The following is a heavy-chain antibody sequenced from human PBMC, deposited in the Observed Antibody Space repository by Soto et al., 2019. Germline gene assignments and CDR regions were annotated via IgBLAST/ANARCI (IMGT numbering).Heavy chain of an antibody. CDR3: ARNMNRALEIVVAVDY. CDR2: IWHDGSNK. V-gene: IGHV3-33*01. D-gene: IGHD3-22*01. J-gene: IGHJ4*02. Sequence: QVQLVESGGGVVQPGRSLRLSCAASGFTFSSYGMHWVRQAPGKGLEWVAVIWHDGSNKYYADSVKGRFTISRDNSKNTLYLQMNSLRDEDTAVYYCARNMNRALEIVVAVDYWGQGTLVTVSS. CDR1: GFTFSSYG.